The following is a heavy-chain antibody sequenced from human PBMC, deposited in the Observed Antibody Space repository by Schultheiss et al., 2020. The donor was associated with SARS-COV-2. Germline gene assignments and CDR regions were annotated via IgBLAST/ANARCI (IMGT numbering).Heavy chain of an antibody. CDR3: AKGLNWGPPFDY. Sequence: GGSLRLSCAASGFSFTDAWMSWVRQAPGKGLEWVSAISGSGGSTYYADSVKGRFTISRDNSKYTLYLQMNSLRAEDTAVYYCAKGLNWGPPFDYWGQGTLVTVSS. CDR1: GFSFTDAW. D-gene: IGHD7-27*01. CDR2: ISGSGGST. V-gene: IGHV3-23*01. J-gene: IGHJ4*02.